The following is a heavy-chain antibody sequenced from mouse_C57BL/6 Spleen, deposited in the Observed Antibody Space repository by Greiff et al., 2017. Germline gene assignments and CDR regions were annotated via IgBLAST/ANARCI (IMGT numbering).Heavy chain of an antibody. CDR3: ARGGVVATVDY. J-gene: IGHJ2*01. D-gene: IGHD1-1*01. V-gene: IGHV1-50*01. CDR1: GYTFTSYW. CDR2: IDPSDSYT. Sequence: QVQLQQPGAELVKPGASVKLSCKASGYTFTSYWMQWVKQRPGQGLEWIGEIDPSDSYTNYNQKFKGKATLTVDTSSSTAYMQLSSLTSEDSAVYYCARGGVVATVDYWGQGTTLTVSS.